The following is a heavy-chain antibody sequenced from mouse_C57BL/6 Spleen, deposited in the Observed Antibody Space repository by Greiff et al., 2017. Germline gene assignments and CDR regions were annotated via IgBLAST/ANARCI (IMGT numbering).Heavy chain of an antibody. CDR1: GYSITSGYD. CDR2: ISYSGST. CDR3: ARGTLYYAMDY. V-gene: IGHV3-1*01. Sequence: EVQLQQSGPGMVKPSQSLSLTCTVTGYSITSGYDWHWIRHFPGNKLEWMGYISYSGSTNYNPSLKIRISITHDTSKNHFFLKLNSVTTEDTATYYCARGTLYYAMDYWGQRTSVTVAS. J-gene: IGHJ4*01.